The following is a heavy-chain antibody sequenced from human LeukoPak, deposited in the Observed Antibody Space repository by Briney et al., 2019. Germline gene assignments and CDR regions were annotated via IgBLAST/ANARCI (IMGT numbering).Heavy chain of an antibody. Sequence: SETLSLTCTVSGGSISSSSYYWGWIRQPPGKGLEWIGSIYYSGSTYYNPSLKSRVTISVDTSKNQFSLKLSSVTAADTAVYYCAGVVRGAITFDYWGQGTLVTVSS. CDR3: AGVVRGAITFDY. J-gene: IGHJ4*02. D-gene: IGHD3-10*01. CDR1: GGSISSSSYY. V-gene: IGHV4-39*07. CDR2: IYYSGST.